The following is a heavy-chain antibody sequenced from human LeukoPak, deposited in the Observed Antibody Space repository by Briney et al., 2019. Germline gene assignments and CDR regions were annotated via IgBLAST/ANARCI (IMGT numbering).Heavy chain of an antibody. CDR2: IYSGGRT. CDR1: GFTVSSNY. CDR3: TVRVPII. D-gene: IGHD3-10*01. Sequence: GGSLRLSCAASGFTVSSNYMSWVRQAPGKGLEWVSVIYSGGRTYYADSVKGRFTISRDNSKNTLFLQMNSLRAGDTAVYYCTVRVPIIWGQGTMVTVSS. V-gene: IGHV3-53*01. J-gene: IGHJ3*02.